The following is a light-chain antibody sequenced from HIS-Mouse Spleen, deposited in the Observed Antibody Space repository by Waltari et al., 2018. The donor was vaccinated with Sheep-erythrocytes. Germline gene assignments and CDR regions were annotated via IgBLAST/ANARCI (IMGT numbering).Light chain of an antibody. CDR2: EGS. J-gene: IGLJ3*02. CDR3: CSYAGSSTPWV. CDR1: SSDVGSYNL. Sequence: QSALTQPASVSGSAGQSITISCTGTSSDVGSYNLVSWYQQHPGKAPKLMIYEGSKRPSGVSNRFSCSKSGNTASLTISGLQAEDEADYYCCSYAGSSTPWVFGGGTKLTVL. V-gene: IGLV2-23*01.